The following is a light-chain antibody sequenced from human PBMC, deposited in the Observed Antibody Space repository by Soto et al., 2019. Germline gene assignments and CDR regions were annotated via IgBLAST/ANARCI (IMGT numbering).Light chain of an antibody. CDR1: QSVSSN. J-gene: IGKJ5*01. Sequence: EIVLTQSPVTLSLSPGERATLSCRASQSVSSNLAWYQQKPGQAPSLLIYDASNRATGIPARFSGSGSGTDFTLTISSLEPEDFAVYYCQQRSNWPPITSGQGTRLEI. CDR3: QQRSNWPPIT. V-gene: IGKV3-11*01. CDR2: DAS.